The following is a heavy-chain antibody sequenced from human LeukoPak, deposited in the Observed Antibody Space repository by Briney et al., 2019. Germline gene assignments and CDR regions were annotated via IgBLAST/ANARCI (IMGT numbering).Heavy chain of an antibody. CDR1: GFSVSNNY. CDR2: IYSGGTT. CDR3: VRSPESLFVY. J-gene: IGHJ4*02. V-gene: IGHV3-53*01. Sequence: GGSLRLSCAASGFSVSNNYMTWVRQAPGKGLEWVSNIYSGGTTFYADSVKSRFTISRDNSKNTLCLQMNNVRAEDTALYYCVRSPESLFVYCGQGTLVTVSS.